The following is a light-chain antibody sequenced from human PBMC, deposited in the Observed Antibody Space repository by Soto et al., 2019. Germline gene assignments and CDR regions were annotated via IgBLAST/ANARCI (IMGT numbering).Light chain of an antibody. CDR2: GAY. CDR3: QHYGSSPPYT. Sequence: IVLTQSPDTLSLSPGERATLYCRASRSVSSSYLAWYQHKAGQAPRLLISGAYNRATDIPDRFSGSESGTDCTLTISRLEPEDFAVYYCQHYGSSPPYTFGQGTKLEIK. V-gene: IGKV3-20*01. CDR1: RSVSSSY. J-gene: IGKJ2*01.